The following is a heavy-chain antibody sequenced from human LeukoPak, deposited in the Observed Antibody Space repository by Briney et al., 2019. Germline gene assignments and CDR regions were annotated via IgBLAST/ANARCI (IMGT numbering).Heavy chain of an antibody. V-gene: IGHV3-33*01. CDR3: ARDWPSTITTGTTGMDV. D-gene: IGHD1-1*01. Sequence: PGKSLRLSCEVSGFTFSSYGMHWVRQAPGKGLEWVAVIWYDGSNKYYADSVKGRFTISRDNSKNTLYLQMNSLRTEDTAVYYCARDWPSTITTGTTGMDVWGQGTTVTVSS. J-gene: IGHJ6*02. CDR1: GFTFSSYG. CDR2: IWYDGSNK.